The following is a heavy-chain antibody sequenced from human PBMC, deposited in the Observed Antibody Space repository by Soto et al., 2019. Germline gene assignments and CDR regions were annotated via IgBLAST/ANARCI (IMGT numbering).Heavy chain of an antibody. CDR1: GFTFSSYW. D-gene: IGHD3-16*02. CDR3: ARDSSVNDYIWGSYRYTVLHYYFDY. CDR2: IKQDGSEK. J-gene: IGHJ4*02. Sequence: EVQLVESGGGLVQPGGSLRLSCAASGFTFSSYWMSWVRQAPGKGLEWVANIKQDGSEKYYVDSVKGRFTISRDNAKNSLYLQMNSLRAEDTAVYYCARDSSVNDYIWGSYRYTVLHYYFDYWGQGTLVTVSS. V-gene: IGHV3-7*01.